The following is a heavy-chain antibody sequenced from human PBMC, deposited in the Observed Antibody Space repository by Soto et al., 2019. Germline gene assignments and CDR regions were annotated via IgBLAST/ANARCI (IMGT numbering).Heavy chain of an antibody. CDR3: AKDLRPDGRYDLDY. CDR1: GFTFSTYA. J-gene: IGHJ4*02. V-gene: IGHV3-23*01. D-gene: IGHD3-3*01. Sequence: EVQLLESGGGLVQPGGSLRLSCAAYGFTFSTYAMNWVRQAPGKGLEWVAVIVGDASGIDYADSVKGRFTISRDNSKNTLYLQMTSLRVEDTATYFCAKDLRPDGRYDLDYWGQGPLVTVSS. CDR2: IVGDASGI.